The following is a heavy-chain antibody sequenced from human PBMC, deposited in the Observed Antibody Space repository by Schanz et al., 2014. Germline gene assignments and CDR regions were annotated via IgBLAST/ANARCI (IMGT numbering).Heavy chain of an antibody. V-gene: IGHV4-31*03. Sequence: QVQLQESGPGLVEPSQTLSLTCTVSGDSISSAYWSWIRQHPGKGLEWIGFIYYSGRTYYSPSLKSRLTMSVDTSKNQFSLRLSSVTAADTAIYYCSRGECSSTSCHEVAPPDDWGQGTLVTVSA. CDR3: SRGECSSTSCHEVAPPDD. CDR2: IYYSGRT. D-gene: IGHD2-2*01. J-gene: IGHJ4*02. CDR1: GDSISSAY.